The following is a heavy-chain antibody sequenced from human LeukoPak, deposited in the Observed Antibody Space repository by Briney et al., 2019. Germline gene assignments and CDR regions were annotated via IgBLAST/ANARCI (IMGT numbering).Heavy chain of an antibody. D-gene: IGHD1-26*01. CDR2: INPSSGDT. Sequence: GASVKVSCKASGYTFTSNYIHWVRQAPGQGLEWMGRINPSSGDTNYAQNFQGRVTMTRDTSISTAYMELSRLRSDDTAVYYCATTSGYFYYWGQGTLVTVSS. V-gene: IGHV1-2*06. CDR3: ATTSGYFYY. CDR1: GYTFTSNY. J-gene: IGHJ4*02.